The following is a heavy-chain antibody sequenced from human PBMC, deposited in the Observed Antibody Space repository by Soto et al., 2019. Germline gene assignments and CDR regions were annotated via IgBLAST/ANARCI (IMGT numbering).Heavy chain of an antibody. CDR1: GYTFTSYG. CDR2: ISAYNGNT. Sequence: GASVKVSCKASGYTFTSYGISWVRQAPGQGLEWMGWISAYNGNTNYAQKLQGRVTMTTDTSTSTAYMELRSLRSDDTAVYYCATSEPDYGDSYYYYYYYMDVWGKGTTVTVSS. J-gene: IGHJ6*03. D-gene: IGHD4-17*01. CDR3: ATSEPDYGDSYYYYYYYMDV. V-gene: IGHV1-18*01.